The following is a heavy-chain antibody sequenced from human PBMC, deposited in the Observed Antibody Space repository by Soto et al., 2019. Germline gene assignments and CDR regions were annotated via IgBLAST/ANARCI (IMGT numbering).Heavy chain of an antibody. CDR1: GGSFSGYY. V-gene: IGHV4-34*01. D-gene: IGHD5-12*01. CDR2: INHSGST. CDR3: ARHVDIVATIDP. Sequence: SETLSLTCAVYGGSFSGYYWSWIRQPPGKGLEWIGEINHSGSTNYNPSLKSRVTISVDTSKNQFSLKLSSVTAADTAVYYCARHVDIVATIDPWGQGTLVTVSS. J-gene: IGHJ5*02.